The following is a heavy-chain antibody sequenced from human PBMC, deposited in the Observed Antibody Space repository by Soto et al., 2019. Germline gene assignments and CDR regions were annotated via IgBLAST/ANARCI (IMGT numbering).Heavy chain of an antibody. J-gene: IGHJ6*02. Sequence: QVQLVQSGAEVKKPGSSVKVSCKASGGTFSSYTISWVRQAPGQGLEWMGRIIPILGIANYAQKFQGRVTITADKSTSTAYMELSSLRSEDTAVYYFARGVGVTPIVGYYYYGMDVWGQGTTVTVSS. CDR2: IIPILGIA. CDR3: ARGVGVTPIVGYYYYGMDV. V-gene: IGHV1-69*02. D-gene: IGHD2-15*01. CDR1: GGTFSSYT.